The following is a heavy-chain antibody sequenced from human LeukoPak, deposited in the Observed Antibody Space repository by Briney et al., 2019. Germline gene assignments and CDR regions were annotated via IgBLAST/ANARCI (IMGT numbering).Heavy chain of an antibody. V-gene: IGHV4-4*07. J-gene: IGHJ4*02. D-gene: IGHD4-17*01. CDR3: AREYGDFDY. CDR1: GGSISNYY. Sequence: PSETLSLTCIVSGGSISNYYWSWIRQPVGKGLQWIGRINIRGNTNYNPSLKSRVTMSVDTSKNQFSLKLHSLTAADTAVYYCAREYGDFDYWGQGTLVTVSS. CDR2: INIRGNT.